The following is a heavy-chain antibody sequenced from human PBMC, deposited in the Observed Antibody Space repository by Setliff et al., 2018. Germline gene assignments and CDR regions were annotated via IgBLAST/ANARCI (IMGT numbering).Heavy chain of an antibody. V-gene: IGHV4-34*01. Sequence: SETLSLTCDVFGGSFSGYLWAWIRQSPGKGLEWIGDVNDSGSANYKPSLKSRLTISRDTSKNQLSLNLGSVTAADTAVYYCARGRYYGSGSYSLWGQGTLVTVSS. J-gene: IGHJ4*02. D-gene: IGHD3-10*01. CDR3: ARGRYYGSGSYSL. CDR1: GGSFSGYL. CDR2: VNDSGSA.